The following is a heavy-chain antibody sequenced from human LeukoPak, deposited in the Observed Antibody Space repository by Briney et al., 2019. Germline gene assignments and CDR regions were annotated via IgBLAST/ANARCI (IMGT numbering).Heavy chain of an antibody. Sequence: GASVKVSCKASGYTFTGYYMHWVRQAPGQGLEWMGWINPNSGGTNYAQKFQGRVTMTSDTSISTAYMELSRLRSDDTAVYYCARDLPRTTVIGYWGQGTLVTVSS. CDR2: INPNSGGT. D-gene: IGHD4-17*01. CDR1: GYTFTGYY. V-gene: IGHV1-2*02. J-gene: IGHJ4*02. CDR3: ARDLPRTTVIGY.